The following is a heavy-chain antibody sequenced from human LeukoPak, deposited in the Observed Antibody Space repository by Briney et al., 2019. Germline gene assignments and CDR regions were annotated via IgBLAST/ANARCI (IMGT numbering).Heavy chain of an antibody. CDR2: INNEGNDT. D-gene: IGHD3-10*01. Sequence: GGSLRLSCAASGFTFTKYWMHWVRQVPRKGLIWVSRINNEGNDTNYADSVKGRFTISRDNAKNTLCLQMNSLRAEDTAVYYCARGIYGNFDYWGQGSLVTVSS. CDR3: ARGIYGNFDY. J-gene: IGHJ4*02. V-gene: IGHV3-74*01. CDR1: GFTFTKYW.